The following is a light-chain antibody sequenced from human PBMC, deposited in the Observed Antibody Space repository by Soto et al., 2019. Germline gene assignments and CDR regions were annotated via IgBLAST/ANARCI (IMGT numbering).Light chain of an antibody. V-gene: IGLV2-14*03. Sequence: QSALTQPASVSGSPGQSITISCTGATSDVGGYNYVSWYQLHPGEALKLIIYNVNDRPSGVSDRFSASKSGNTASLTISGLQAEDEGDYYCSSYTSSITQVLFGGGTKLSVL. CDR1: TSDVGGYNY. CDR2: NVN. CDR3: SSYTSSITQVL. J-gene: IGLJ2*01.